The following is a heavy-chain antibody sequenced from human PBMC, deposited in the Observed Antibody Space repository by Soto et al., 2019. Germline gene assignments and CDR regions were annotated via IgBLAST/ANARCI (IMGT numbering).Heavy chain of an antibody. V-gene: IGHV1-18*01. D-gene: IGHD5-18*01. J-gene: IGHJ4*02. CDR2: ISAYNGNT. Sequence: ASVKVSCKASGYTFTSYGISWVRQAPGQGLEWMGWISAYNGNTNYAQKLQGRVTMTTDTSTSTAYMELSSLRSEDTAVYYCARDVDTAMVTYWGQGTLVTVSS. CDR1: GYTFTSYG. CDR3: ARDVDTAMVTY.